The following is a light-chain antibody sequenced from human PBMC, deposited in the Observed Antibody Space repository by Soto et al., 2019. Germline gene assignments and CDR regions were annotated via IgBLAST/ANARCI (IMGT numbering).Light chain of an antibody. Sequence: EIVITQFPGTLSVSPGERNTLSCRASQSVGNNLAWYQQKPGQAPRLLIYGAYTRATGIPARFSGSGSGTDFTLTISSLQSEDVAVYYCQHYNYWPPKTFGQGTKVDIK. J-gene: IGKJ1*01. CDR3: QHYNYWPPKT. CDR1: QSVGNN. CDR2: GAY. V-gene: IGKV3-15*01.